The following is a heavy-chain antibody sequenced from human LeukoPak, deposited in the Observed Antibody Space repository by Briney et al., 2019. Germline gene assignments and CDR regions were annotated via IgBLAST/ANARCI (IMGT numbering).Heavy chain of an antibody. J-gene: IGHJ4*02. CDR1: GFIFSSYA. D-gene: IGHD3-10*01. Sequence: PGGSLRLSCAASGFIFSSYAMSWVRQAPGKGLEWVSTMGGSDGATYYADSVKGRFTISRDNFKNTLYLQMNSLRADDTAIYSCAKEEFYYGLPSYYSDWGLGTLVTVSS. V-gene: IGHV3-23*01. CDR3: AKEEFYYGLPSYYSD. CDR2: MGGSDGAT.